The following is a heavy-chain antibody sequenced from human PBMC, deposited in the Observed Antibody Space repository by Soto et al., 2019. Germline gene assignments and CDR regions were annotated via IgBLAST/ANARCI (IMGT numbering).Heavy chain of an antibody. Sequence: QVQLVESGGGVVQPGRSLRLSCAASGFTLSSYAMHWVRQAPGKGLEWVAVISYDGSTKSYADSVKGRFTISRDNSKNTLYVQMTSLRAEDTAGYYCAREGHLSGGSRSFFDYWGQGTLVTVSS. CDR3: AREGHLSGGSRSFFDY. D-gene: IGHD2-15*01. CDR2: ISYDGSTK. V-gene: IGHV3-30-3*01. J-gene: IGHJ4*02. CDR1: GFTLSSYA.